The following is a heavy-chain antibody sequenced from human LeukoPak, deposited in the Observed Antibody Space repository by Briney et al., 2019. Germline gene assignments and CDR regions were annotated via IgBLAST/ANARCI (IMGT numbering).Heavy chain of an antibody. CDR2: IYYSGGT. CDR1: GGSISSYY. Sequence: PSETLSLTSTVPGGSISSYYWSWIRQPPGKRLEWIGYIYYSGGTNYNTSFKSRVTISVDTSKYQFSVKLSSVTAADTAVYYCARVGGTVLRFLAWPTKSANPAYNWFDPWGQGTLVTVSS. D-gene: IGHD3-3*01. V-gene: IGHV4-59*01. CDR3: ARVGGTVLRFLAWPTKSANPAYNWFDP. J-gene: IGHJ5*02.